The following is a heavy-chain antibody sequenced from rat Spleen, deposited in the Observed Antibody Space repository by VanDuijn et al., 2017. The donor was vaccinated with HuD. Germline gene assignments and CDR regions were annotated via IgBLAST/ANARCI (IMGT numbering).Heavy chain of an antibody. CDR1: GXXXSSXX. D-gene: IGHD5-1*01. CDR2: SSTGGGST. Sequence: EVQLVESGGGXXQPGXXLKLSXXXSGXXXSSXXLAWVSQAPTKGLEWVAYSSTGGGSTYYRDAVKGRFTISRDNAKNTLYLQMDSLRSEDTATYYCTRNWDYWGQGVMVTVSS. CDR3: TRNWDY. J-gene: IGHJ2*01. V-gene: IGHV5-27*01.